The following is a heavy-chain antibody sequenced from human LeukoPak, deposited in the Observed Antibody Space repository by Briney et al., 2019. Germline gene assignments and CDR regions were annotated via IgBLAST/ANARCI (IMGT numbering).Heavy chain of an antibody. D-gene: IGHD2-21*01. J-gene: IGHJ4*02. Sequence: SVKVSCKASGGTFSSYAISWVRQAPGQGLEWMGRIIPILGIANYAQKFQGRVTITADKSTSTAYTELSSLRSEDTAVYYCARGGILDYWGQGTLVTVSS. V-gene: IGHV1-69*04. CDR3: ARGGILDY. CDR1: GGTFSSYA. CDR2: IIPILGIA.